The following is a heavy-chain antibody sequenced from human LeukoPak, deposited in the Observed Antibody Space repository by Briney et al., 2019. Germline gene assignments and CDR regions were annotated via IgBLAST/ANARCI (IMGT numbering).Heavy chain of an antibody. J-gene: IGHJ3*02. CDR3: ARDSYYYDSSDPLGAFDI. Sequence: GGSLRLSCAASGFTFSSYWMSWVRQAPGKGLEWVANIKQDGSEKYYVDSVKGRFTISRDNAKNSLYLQMNSLRAEDTAVYYCARDSYYYDSSDPLGAFDIWGQGTMVTVSS. CDR1: GFTFSSYW. CDR2: IKQDGSEK. V-gene: IGHV3-7*03. D-gene: IGHD3-22*01.